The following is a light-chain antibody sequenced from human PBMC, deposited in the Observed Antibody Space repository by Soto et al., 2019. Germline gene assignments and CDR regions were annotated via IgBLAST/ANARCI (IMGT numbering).Light chain of an antibody. V-gene: IGKV1-39*01. Sequence: DIQMTQSPSSLSASVGDRVTITCRASQSIASYLNWYQQKPGKAPKLLIYAASSLQSGVPSRFSGSGSGTDFTLTISSLQPEDIATYYCQQSYSNPALGFGGGTKVEI. J-gene: IGKJ4*01. CDR2: AAS. CDR3: QQSYSNPALG. CDR1: QSIASY.